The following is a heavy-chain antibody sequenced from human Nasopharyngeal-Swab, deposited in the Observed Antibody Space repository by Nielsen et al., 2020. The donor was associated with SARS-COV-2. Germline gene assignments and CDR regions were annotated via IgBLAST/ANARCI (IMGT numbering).Heavy chain of an antibody. D-gene: IGHD3-3*01. CDR2: IYYSGST. V-gene: IGHV4-59*01. Sequence: WIRQPPGKGLEWIGYIYYSGSTNYNPSLKSRVTISVDTSKNQFSLKLSSVTAADTAVYYCAREIYDGHHDPWGQGTLVTVS. J-gene: IGHJ5*02. CDR3: AREIYDGHHDP.